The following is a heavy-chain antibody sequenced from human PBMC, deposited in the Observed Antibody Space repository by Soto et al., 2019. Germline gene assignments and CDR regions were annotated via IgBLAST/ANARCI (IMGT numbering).Heavy chain of an antibody. CDR3: ARHGITGTLLGY. D-gene: IGHD1-20*01. J-gene: IGHJ4*02. Sequence: PGESLKISCKGSGYSFTSYWISWVRQMPGKGLEWMGRIDPSDSYTNYSPSFQGHVTISADKSISTAYLRWSSLKASDTAMYYCARHGITGTLLGYWGQGTLVTVSS. CDR1: GYSFTSYW. V-gene: IGHV5-10-1*01. CDR2: IDPSDSYT.